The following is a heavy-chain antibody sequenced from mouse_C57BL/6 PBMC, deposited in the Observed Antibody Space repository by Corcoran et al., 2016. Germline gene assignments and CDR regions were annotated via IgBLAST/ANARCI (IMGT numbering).Heavy chain of an antibody. CDR2: INPNNGGT. J-gene: IGHJ4*01. D-gene: IGHD2-5*01. Sequence: EVQLQQSGPELVKPGASVKISCTASGYTFTDYYMNWVKQSHGKSLEWIGDINPNNGGTSYNQKFKGKATLTVDKSSSTAYMELRSLTSEDSAVYYCALYSNYGGGYWGQGTSVTVSS. CDR1: GYTFTDYY. CDR3: ALYSNYGGGY. V-gene: IGHV1-26*01.